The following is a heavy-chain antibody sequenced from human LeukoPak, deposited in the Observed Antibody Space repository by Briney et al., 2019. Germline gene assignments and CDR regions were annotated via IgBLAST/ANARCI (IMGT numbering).Heavy chain of an antibody. CDR2: INPNSGGT. V-gene: IGHV1-2*02. Sequence: ASVKVSCKASGYTFTGYYIHWLRQAPGQGLEWMGWINPNSGGTNYAQKFQGRVTMTRDTSTSTAYMEMTRLRSDDTAVYYCARGRLSGEAFDYWGQGTLVTVSS. J-gene: IGHJ4*02. CDR3: ARGRLSGEAFDY. D-gene: IGHD3-10*01. CDR1: GYTFTGYY.